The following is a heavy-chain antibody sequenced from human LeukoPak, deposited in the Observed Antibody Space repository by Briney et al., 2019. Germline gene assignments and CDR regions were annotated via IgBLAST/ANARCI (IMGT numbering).Heavy chain of an antibody. CDR2: ISGTGDYT. CDR3: ASSKAAAGTRYYYGMDV. Sequence: GGSLRLSCAASGFTFTDYYMSWIRQAPGKGLEWLSYISGTGDYTNYAGSVRGRFSISRDNAKNSLILQMNSLRVEDTAVYYCASSKAAAGTRYYYGMDVWGQGTTVTVSS. D-gene: IGHD6-13*01. V-gene: IGHV3-11*03. J-gene: IGHJ6*02. CDR1: GFTFTDYY.